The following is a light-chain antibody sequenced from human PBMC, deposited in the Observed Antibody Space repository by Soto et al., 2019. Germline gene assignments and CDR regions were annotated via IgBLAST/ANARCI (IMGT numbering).Light chain of an antibody. CDR3: QQSYSTPPT. Sequence: DIQMTQSPSSLSASVGDRVTITCRASQSTSSYLNWYQQKPGKAPKLLIYAASSLQSGVPSRFSGSGSGTDFTLTISSLQPEDFATYYCQQSYSTPPTFGGGTKVDIK. V-gene: IGKV1-39*01. CDR2: AAS. J-gene: IGKJ4*01. CDR1: QSTSSY.